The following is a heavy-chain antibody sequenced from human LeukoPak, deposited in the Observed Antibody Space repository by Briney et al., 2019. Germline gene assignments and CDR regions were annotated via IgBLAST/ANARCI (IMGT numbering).Heavy chain of an antibody. Sequence: GGSLRLSCAASGFTVSSNYMSWVRQAPGKGLEWVSVIYSGGSTYYADSLKGRFTISRDNAKNSLFLQMNSLRAEDTAVYYCARGHYYGMDVWGKGTTVTISS. V-gene: IGHV3-66*01. CDR3: ARGHYYGMDV. CDR2: IYSGGST. CDR1: GFTVSSNY. J-gene: IGHJ6*04.